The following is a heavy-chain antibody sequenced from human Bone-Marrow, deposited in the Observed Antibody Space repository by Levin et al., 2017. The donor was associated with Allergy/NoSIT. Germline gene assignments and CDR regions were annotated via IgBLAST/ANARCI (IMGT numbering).Heavy chain of an antibody. CDR3: AGSRTDFGDYETYFFAH. V-gene: IGHV3-11*01. D-gene: IGHD4-17*01. CDR2: IKSSGATI. J-gene: IGHJ4*02. CDR1: GSTFSDYY. Sequence: GGSLRLSCEVSGSTFSDYYIGWIRQAPGKPLEWISYIKSSGATIYYADSVKGRFTTSRGSAKNSVFLQMNTLRAEDTAVYYCAGSRTDFGDYETYFFAHWGQGTLVTVSS.